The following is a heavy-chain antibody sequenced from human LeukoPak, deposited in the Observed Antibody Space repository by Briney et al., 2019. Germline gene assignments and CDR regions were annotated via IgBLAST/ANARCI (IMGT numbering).Heavy chain of an antibody. J-gene: IGHJ4*02. CDR2: INSDGAIT. Sequence: GGSLSLSCAASGFTFTSYWMHWVRQAPGKGLVWVSRINSDGAITSYADSVTGRFTISRDNANNTLYLQMNSLRAEDTAVYYCARGAGGYSYGWGQGTLVTVSS. CDR3: ARGAGGYSYG. V-gene: IGHV3-74*01. CDR1: GFTFTSYW. D-gene: IGHD5-18*01.